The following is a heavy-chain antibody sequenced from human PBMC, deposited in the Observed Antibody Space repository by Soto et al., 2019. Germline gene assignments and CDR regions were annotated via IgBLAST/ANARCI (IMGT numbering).Heavy chain of an antibody. Sequence: ASVKVACKTSGDTFSDSSMHWVRQAPGEGLEWMGWINLNSGDTNYAQKFQGRVTLTRDTSIITAYMELSRLKSDDTAVYYCARDLGGYDLYGPDTWGQGTLVTVSS. V-gene: IGHV1-2*02. J-gene: IGHJ5*02. CDR3: ARDLGGYDLYGPDT. CDR1: GDTFSDSS. D-gene: IGHD5-12*01. CDR2: INLNSGDT.